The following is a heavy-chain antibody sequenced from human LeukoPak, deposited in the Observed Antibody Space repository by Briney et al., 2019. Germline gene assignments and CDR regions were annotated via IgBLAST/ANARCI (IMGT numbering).Heavy chain of an antibody. D-gene: IGHD3-10*01. CDR3: AKLGGYGSGSYPLN. V-gene: IGHV3-48*03. Sequence: PGGSLRLSCAASGFTFSSYEMTWVRQAPGKGLEWVSYISSSGRPIYYADSVKGRFTISRDNSKNTLYLQMNSLRAEDTAVYYCAKLGGYGSGSYPLNWGQGTLVTVSS. J-gene: IGHJ4*02. CDR1: GFTFSSYE. CDR2: ISSSGRPI.